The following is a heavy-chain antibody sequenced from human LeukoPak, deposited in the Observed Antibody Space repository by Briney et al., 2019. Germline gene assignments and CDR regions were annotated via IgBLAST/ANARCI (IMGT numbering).Heavy chain of an antibody. J-gene: IGHJ4*02. V-gene: IGHV1-18*01. Sequence: ASVKVSCKASGYTFTSYGISWVRQAPGQGLEWMGWISAYNGNTNYAQKLQGRVTMTTDTSTSTAYMKLRSLRSDDTAVYYCARGGREYYDSSGYTDYWGQGTLVTVSS. D-gene: IGHD3-22*01. CDR2: ISAYNGNT. CDR1: GYTFTSYG. CDR3: ARGGREYYDSSGYTDY.